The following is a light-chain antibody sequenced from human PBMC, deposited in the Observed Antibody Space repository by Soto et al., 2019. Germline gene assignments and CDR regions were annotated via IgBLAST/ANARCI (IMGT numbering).Light chain of an antibody. V-gene: IGKV3-11*01. CDR1: QSVSNF. Sequence: EIVLTQSPVTLSVSPGERATLSCRASQSVSNFLAWYQQKPGQAPRLLIYDAAKRPTGIPPRFSGSGSGTDFTLTISSLGPDDSAVYYCPKSGTFGQGTKLEIK. CDR3: PKSGT. CDR2: DAA. J-gene: IGKJ2*01.